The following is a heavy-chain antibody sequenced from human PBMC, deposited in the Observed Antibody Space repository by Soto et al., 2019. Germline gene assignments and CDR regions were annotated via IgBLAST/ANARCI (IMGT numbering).Heavy chain of an antibody. CDR2: IWSDENKK. V-gene: IGHV3-33*01. CDR3: ASGIVAAADFDY. Sequence: QVQLVESGGGVVQPGRSLRLSCVASGFTFSRSGMHWVRQAPGKGLEWVAVIWSDENKKYYADSVKGQFTISRDNSKNTLYLQMNSLRPEDTGIYCCASGIVAAADFDYWGQGTLVTVSS. D-gene: IGHD6-13*01. CDR1: GFTFSRSG. J-gene: IGHJ4*02.